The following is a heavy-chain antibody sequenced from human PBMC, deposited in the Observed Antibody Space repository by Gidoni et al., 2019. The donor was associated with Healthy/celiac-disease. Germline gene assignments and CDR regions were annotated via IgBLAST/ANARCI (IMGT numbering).Heavy chain of an antibody. Sequence: EVQLVESGGGLVQPGGSLRLSCAASGFTFSSYSMNWVRQAPGKGLEWVSYISSSSSTIYYADSVKGRFTISRDNAKNSLYLQMNSLRAEDTAVYYCARVVVVPDYWGQGTLVTVSS. CDR2: ISSSSSTI. V-gene: IGHV3-48*01. D-gene: IGHD3-22*01. CDR1: GFTFSSYS. J-gene: IGHJ4*02. CDR3: ARVVVVPDY.